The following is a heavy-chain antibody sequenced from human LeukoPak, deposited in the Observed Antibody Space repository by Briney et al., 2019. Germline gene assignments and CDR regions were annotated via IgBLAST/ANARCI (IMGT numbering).Heavy chain of an antibody. J-gene: IGHJ3*02. CDR2: IYTSGST. V-gene: IGHV4-61*02. CDR3: ARVRPWAFDI. CDR1: GGSISNGSYY. Sequence: SETLSLTCTVSGGSISNGSYYWSWIRQPAGKGLEWIGRIYTSGSTNYNPSLKSRVTISVDTSKNQFSLKLSSVTAADTAVYYCARVRPWAFDIWGQGTMVTVSS.